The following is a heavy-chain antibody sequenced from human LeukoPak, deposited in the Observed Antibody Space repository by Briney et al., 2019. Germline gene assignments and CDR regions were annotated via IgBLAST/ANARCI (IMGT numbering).Heavy chain of an antibody. CDR3: ARAIFSRGWYLVAY. CDR1: GFPFSSYS. J-gene: IGHJ4*02. CDR2: ISTRIDYM. Sequence: PGGSLRLSCAASGFPFSSYSMNWVRRAPGRGLEWVSSISTRIDYMYYADSVKGRFTISRDNAKNSLYLQMNSLRAEDTAVYNCARAIFSRGWYLVAYWGQGTLVTVSS. D-gene: IGHD6-19*01. V-gene: IGHV3-21*03.